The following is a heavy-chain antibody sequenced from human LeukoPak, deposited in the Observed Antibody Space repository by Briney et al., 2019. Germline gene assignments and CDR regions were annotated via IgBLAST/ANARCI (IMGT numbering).Heavy chain of an antibody. V-gene: IGHV3-23*01. CDR1: GFTFTTYP. D-gene: IGHD3-3*01. J-gene: IGHJ2*01. CDR2: ISGSGTST. CDR3: AKYAPFGVAVAAWYFDL. Sequence: GGSLRLSCAASGFTFTTYPMSWVRQAPGKGLEWVSGISGSGTSTFYADSVKGRFTISRDNSKNTLYLQMNSLRAEDTAVYYCAKYAPFGVAVAAWYFDLWGRGTLVTVSS.